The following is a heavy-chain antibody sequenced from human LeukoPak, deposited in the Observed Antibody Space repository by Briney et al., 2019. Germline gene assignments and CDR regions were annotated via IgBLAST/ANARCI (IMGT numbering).Heavy chain of an antibody. D-gene: IGHD3-22*01. J-gene: IGHJ2*01. CDR1: GFTFSSYA. CDR3: AKDSGDSSGSYWYFDL. V-gene: IGHV3-23*01. Sequence: PGGSLRLSCAASGFTFSSYAMSWVRQAPGKGLEGVSAISGSGGSTYYADSVKGRFTISRDNSKNTLYLQMDSLRAEDTAVYYCAKDSGDSSGSYWYFDLWGRGTLVTVSS. CDR2: ISGSGGST.